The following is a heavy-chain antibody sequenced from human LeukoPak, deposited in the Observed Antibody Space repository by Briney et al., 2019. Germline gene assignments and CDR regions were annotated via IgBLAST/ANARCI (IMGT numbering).Heavy chain of an antibody. CDR3: ARHRRDGYSRRFDY. J-gene: IGHJ4*02. D-gene: IGHD5-24*01. V-gene: IGHV4-34*01. CDR2: INHSGST. Sequence: SETLSLTCAVYGGSFSGYYWSWIRQPPGKGLGWIGEINHSGSTNYNPSLKSRVTISVDTSKNQFSLKLSSVTAADTAVYYCARHRRDGYSRRFDYWGQGTLVTVSS. CDR1: GGSFSGYY.